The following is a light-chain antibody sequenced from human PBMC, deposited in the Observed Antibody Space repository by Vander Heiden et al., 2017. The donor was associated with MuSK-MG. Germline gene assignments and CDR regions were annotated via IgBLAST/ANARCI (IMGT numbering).Light chain of an antibody. CDR2: DAS. CDR1: QSIFNY. CDR3: QQRSNWPPIT. Sequence: EIVLTQSPATLSLSPGERATLSCRASQSIFNYSAWYQQKPGQAPRLLIYDASNRATGIPARFSGSGSGTDFTLTISSLEPEDFGVYYCQQRSNWPPITFGQGTRLEMK. J-gene: IGKJ5*01. V-gene: IGKV3-11*01.